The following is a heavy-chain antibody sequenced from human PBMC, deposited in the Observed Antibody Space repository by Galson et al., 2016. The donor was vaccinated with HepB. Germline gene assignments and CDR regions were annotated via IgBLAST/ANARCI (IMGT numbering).Heavy chain of an antibody. D-gene: IGHD2-15*01. Sequence: SLRLSCAASGFIFSSYVMHWVRQTPGKGLEWVAVIWYDGSNKYYADSVKGRFTISRDNSKNTMYLEMNSLRAEDTAVYYCARGGYGTGGSFYSDYGMDVWGQGTTVTVSS. CDR1: GFIFSSYV. CDR3: ARGGYGTGGSFYSDYGMDV. CDR2: IWYDGSNK. J-gene: IGHJ6*02. V-gene: IGHV3-33*01.